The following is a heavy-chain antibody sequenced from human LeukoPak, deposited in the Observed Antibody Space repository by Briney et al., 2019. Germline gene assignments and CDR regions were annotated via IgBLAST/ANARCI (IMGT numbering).Heavy chain of an antibody. CDR2: IYYSGST. Sequence: PSETLSLTCTVSGGSISSGGYYWSWIRQHPGKGLEWIGYIYYSGSTYYNPSLKSRVTILVDTSKNQFSLKLSSVTAADTAVYYCARVPYYDILTGYSPTGFDPWGQGTLVTVSS. J-gene: IGHJ5*02. CDR1: GGSISSGGYY. D-gene: IGHD3-9*01. V-gene: IGHV4-31*03. CDR3: ARVPYYDILTGYSPTGFDP.